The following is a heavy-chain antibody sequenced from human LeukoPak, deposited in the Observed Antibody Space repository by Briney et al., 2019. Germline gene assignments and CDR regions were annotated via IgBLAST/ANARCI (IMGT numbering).Heavy chain of an antibody. J-gene: IGHJ3*02. V-gene: IGHV4-59*01. Sequence: PSETLSLTCTVSGGSISSYYWSWIRQPPGKGLEWIGYIYYSGGTKYKPSLKSRVTISVDTSKNQFSLKLSSVTAADTAVYYCARGRFLDAFDIWGQGTMVTVSS. CDR1: GGSISSYY. CDR3: ARGRFLDAFDI. D-gene: IGHD3-3*01. CDR2: IYYSGGT.